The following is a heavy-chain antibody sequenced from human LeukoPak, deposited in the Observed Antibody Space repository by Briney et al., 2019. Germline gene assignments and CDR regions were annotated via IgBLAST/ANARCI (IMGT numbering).Heavy chain of an antibody. J-gene: IGHJ3*02. Sequence: GGSLRLSCAASGFPFSYSDMTWVRQAPGKGLEWVSSISSSSSYIYYADSVKGRFTISRDNAKNSLYLQMNSLRAEDTAVYYCARDFARRPPDAFDIWGQGTMVTVSS. CDR2: ISSSSSYI. CDR3: ARDFARRPPDAFDI. D-gene: IGHD6-6*01. V-gene: IGHV3-21*01. CDR1: GFPFSYSD.